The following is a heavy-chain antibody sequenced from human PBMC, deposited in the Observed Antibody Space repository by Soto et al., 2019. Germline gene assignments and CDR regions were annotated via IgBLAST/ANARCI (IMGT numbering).Heavy chain of an antibody. J-gene: IGHJ3*02. CDR3: ASDAACDFSAFDI. CDR2: IYYSGST. CDR1: GGSISSGGYY. D-gene: IGHD3-3*01. V-gene: IGHV4-31*03. Sequence: QVQLQESGPGLVKPSQTLSLTCTVSGGSISSGGYYWSWIRQHPGKGLEWLGYIYYSGSTYYNPSLKSRFTISVDPSKTQFSLQLSSVPAADTAVYYCASDAACDFSAFDIWGQGAMVTDSS.